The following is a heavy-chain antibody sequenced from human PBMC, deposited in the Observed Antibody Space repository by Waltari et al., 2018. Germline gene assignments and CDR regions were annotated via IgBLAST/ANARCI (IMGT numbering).Heavy chain of an antibody. CDR2: IYYSGST. J-gene: IGHJ6*03. Sequence: VQLQESGPGLVKPSETLSLTCTVPGGSISSYYWSSIRPPPGQGLEWIGYIYYSGSTENNPSLKSRCTISVDTSKNQFSRKLSAVTAAETAVYYCGGGVVPAAKSYYYYYMDVRGKGTTVTVSS. D-gene: IGHD2-2*01. V-gene: IGHV4-59*01. CDR1: GGSISSYY. CDR3: GGGVVPAAKSYYYYYMDV.